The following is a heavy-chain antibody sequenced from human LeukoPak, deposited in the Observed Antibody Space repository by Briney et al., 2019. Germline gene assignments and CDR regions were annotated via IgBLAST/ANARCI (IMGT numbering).Heavy chain of an antibody. D-gene: IGHD5-12*01. J-gene: IGHJ4*02. CDR1: GFTFSSYG. Sequence: GGSLRLSCAASGFTFSSYGMHWVRQAPGKGLEWVAFIRYDGSNKYYADSVKGRFTISRDNSKNTLYLQMNSLRAEDTAVYHCAKDRGIVATWGNSFDYWGQGTLVTVSS. CDR3: AKDRGIVATWGNSFDY. CDR2: IRYDGSNK. V-gene: IGHV3-30*02.